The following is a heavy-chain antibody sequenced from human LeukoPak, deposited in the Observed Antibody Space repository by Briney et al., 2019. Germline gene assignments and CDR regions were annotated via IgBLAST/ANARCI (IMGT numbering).Heavy chain of an antibody. CDR1: GFTFSSYA. Sequence: GGSLRLSCAASGFTFSSYAMHWVRQAPGKGLEYVSVISSNGGSTYYANSVKGRFTISRDNSKNTLYLQMGSLRAEDMAVYYCARAYSSGWYYFDYWGQGTLVTVSS. J-gene: IGHJ4*02. D-gene: IGHD6-19*01. V-gene: IGHV3-64*01. CDR2: ISSNGGST. CDR3: ARAYSSGWYYFDY.